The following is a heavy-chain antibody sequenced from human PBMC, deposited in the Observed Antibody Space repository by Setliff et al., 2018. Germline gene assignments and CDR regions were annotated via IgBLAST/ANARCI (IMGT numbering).Heavy chain of an antibody. CDR3: ARGLSDYYYESGSFPILGY. J-gene: IGHJ4*02. CDR1: GGSFSSYG. D-gene: IGHD3-10*01. CDR2: TIPMFGTT. V-gene: IGHV1-69*05. Sequence: SVKVSCKASGGSFSSYGITWVRQAPGQGLEWMGGTIPMFGTTNYAQKFQGRVTIITDESTNTAFMQLSRLRSDDTAVYYCARGLSDYYYESGSFPILGYWGQGTLVTVSS.